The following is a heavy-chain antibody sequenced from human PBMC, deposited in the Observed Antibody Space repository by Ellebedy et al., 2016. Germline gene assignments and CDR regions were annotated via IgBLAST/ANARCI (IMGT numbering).Heavy chain of an antibody. CDR2: IKSKTDGGTT. CDR1: GFTFSNAW. CDR3: AKDHYYYGSGIPDY. V-gene: IGHV3-15*01. D-gene: IGHD3-10*01. J-gene: IGHJ4*02. Sequence: GGSLRLXCAASGFTFSNAWMSWVRQAPGKGLEWVGRIKSKTDGGTTDYAAPVKGRFTISRDDSKNTLYLQMNSLRAEDTAVYYCAKDHYYYGSGIPDYWGQGTLVTVSS.